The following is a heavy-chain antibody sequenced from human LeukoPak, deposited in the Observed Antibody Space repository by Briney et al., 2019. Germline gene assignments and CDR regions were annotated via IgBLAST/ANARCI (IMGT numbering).Heavy chain of an antibody. CDR1: GGSISNSSYY. D-gene: IGHD6-13*01. CDR2: MFYSGST. J-gene: IGHJ5*02. CDR3: ARRTAASMVNSFDP. Sequence: SETLSLTCTVSGGSISNSSYYWGWLRQPPGKGLEWIGSMFYSGSTYYNPSLKSRVTISVDTSKNQFSLKLSSVTAADTAVYYCARRTAASMVNSFDPWGQGTLVTVSS. V-gene: IGHV4-39*07.